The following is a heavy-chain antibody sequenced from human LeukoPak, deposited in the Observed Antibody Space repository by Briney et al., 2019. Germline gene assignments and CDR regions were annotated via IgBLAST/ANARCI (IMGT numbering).Heavy chain of an antibody. Sequence: GASVKVSCKVSGYTLTELSMHWVRQAPGKGLEWMGGFDPEDGETIYAQKFQGRVTITEDTSTDTAYMELSSLRSEDTAVYYCATIFQAAEGYDYWGQGTLVTVSS. CDR3: ATIFQAAEGYDY. CDR1: GYTLTELS. CDR2: FDPEDGET. J-gene: IGHJ4*02. V-gene: IGHV1-24*01. D-gene: IGHD6-25*01.